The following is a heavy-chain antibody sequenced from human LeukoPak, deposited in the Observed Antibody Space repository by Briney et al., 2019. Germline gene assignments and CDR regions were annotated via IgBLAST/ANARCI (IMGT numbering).Heavy chain of an antibody. CDR2: ITANNTTK. Sequence: GGSLRFSCTASGLSFSSYNMNWVRQAPGKGPEWVAYITANNTTKYYADSVKGRFTISRDNAKKSLFLQMNSLRAEDTAVYYCAAASAFSSSWRSWGQGTLVTVSS. D-gene: IGHD6-13*01. J-gene: IGHJ5*02. V-gene: IGHV3-48*01. CDR3: AAASAFSSSWRS. CDR1: GLSFSSYN.